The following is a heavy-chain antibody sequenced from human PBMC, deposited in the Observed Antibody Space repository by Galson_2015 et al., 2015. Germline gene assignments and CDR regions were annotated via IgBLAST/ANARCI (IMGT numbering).Heavy chain of an antibody. D-gene: IGHD6-13*01. CDR1: GFTFSSYA. J-gene: IGHJ3*02. CDR3: ARDFYLVSGIAAAAYDAFDI. V-gene: IGHV3-30-3*01. Sequence: SLRLSCAASGFTFSSYAMHWVRQAPGKGLEWVAVISYDGSNKYYADSVKGRFTISRDNSKNTLYLQMNSLRAEDTAVYYCARDFYLVSGIAAAAYDAFDIWGQGTMVTVSS. CDR2: ISYDGSNK.